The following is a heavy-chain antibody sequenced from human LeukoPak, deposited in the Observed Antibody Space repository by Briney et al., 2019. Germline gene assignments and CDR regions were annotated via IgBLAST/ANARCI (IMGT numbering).Heavy chain of an antibody. CDR2: INPNGGGT. J-gene: IGHJ4*02. CDR1: GYTFTANY. CDR3: ARGFGSSWFDY. V-gene: IGHV1-2*04. Sequence: ASVTVSCTASGYTFTANYIHWVRQAPGQGLEWMGWINPNGGGTNYAQKFQGWVTMTRDTSISTLYMELSRLKSDDTAVYYCARGFGSSWFDYWGQGTLVTVSS. D-gene: IGHD6-13*01.